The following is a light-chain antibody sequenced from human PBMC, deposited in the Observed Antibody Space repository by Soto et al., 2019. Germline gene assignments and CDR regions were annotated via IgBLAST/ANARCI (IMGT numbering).Light chain of an antibody. CDR1: NSNIGAGYD. V-gene: IGLV1-40*01. J-gene: IGLJ1*01. CDR2: GNS. Sequence: QSALTQPPSVSGAPGQRVAISCTGSNSNIGAGYDVHWYQLLPGTAPKLLIYGNSNRPSGVPDRFSGSKSGTSASLAITGLQAEEEADNSCQSYDTSLSAFYFFGTGTKVTVL. CDR3: QSYDTSLSAFYF.